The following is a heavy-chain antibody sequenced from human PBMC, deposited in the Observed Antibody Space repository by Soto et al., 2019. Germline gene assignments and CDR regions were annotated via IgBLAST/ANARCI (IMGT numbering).Heavy chain of an antibody. J-gene: IGHJ4*02. CDR3: AKDLTVTTSCFDY. CDR1: GFTFSSYG. D-gene: IGHD4-17*01. Sequence: QVQLVESGGGVVQPGRSLRLSCAASGFTFSSYGMHWVRQAPGKGLEWVAVISYDGSNKYYADSVKGRFTISRDNSKNTLYLQMNSLRAEDTAVYYCAKDLTVTTSCFDYWGQGTLVTVSS. V-gene: IGHV3-30*18. CDR2: ISYDGSNK.